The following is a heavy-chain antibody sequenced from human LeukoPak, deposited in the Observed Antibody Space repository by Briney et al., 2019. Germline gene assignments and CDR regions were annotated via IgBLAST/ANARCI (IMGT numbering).Heavy chain of an antibody. V-gene: IGHV4-59*01. CDR1: GGSISSYY. CDR3: ARAGYYYGMDV. Sequence: SETLSLTCTVSGGSISSYYWSWIRQPPGKGLEWIGYIYYSGSTNYNPSLKSRVTISVDTSKNQFSLKLSSVTAADTAVYYCARAGYYYGMDVWGQGSTVTVSS. CDR2: IYYSGST. J-gene: IGHJ6*02.